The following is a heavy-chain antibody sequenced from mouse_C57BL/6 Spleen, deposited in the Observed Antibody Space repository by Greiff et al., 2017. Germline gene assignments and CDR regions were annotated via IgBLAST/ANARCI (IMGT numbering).Heavy chain of an antibody. J-gene: IGHJ3*01. CDR1: GYPFTEYT. CDR3: ARHERGPWFAY. V-gene: IGHV1-62-2*01. Sequence: VQLQQSGAELVNPGASVKLSCKASGYPFTEYTIHWVKQRSGQGLEWIGWFYPGSGSIKYNEKFKDKATLTADKSSSTVYMELSRVTSDAAAVYFCARHERGPWFAYWGQVTLVTVSA. CDR2: FYPGSGSI.